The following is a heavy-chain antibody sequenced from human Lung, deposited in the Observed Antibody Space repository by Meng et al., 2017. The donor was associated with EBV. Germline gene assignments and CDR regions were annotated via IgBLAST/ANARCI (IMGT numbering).Heavy chain of an antibody. J-gene: IGHJ4*02. D-gene: IGHD2-8*01. CDR2: IFYSWIT. V-gene: IGHV4-39*07. Sequence: QRRLQESGPGLVKPSATLSLTCSVAGGSIRSNTYYWGWIRQPPGKGLEWIGSIFYSWITFYNPSLKSRISMSIDTSKNQFSLKLSSITAADTAVYYCVREYAGFYFDSWGQGTLVTVSS. CDR3: VREYAGFYFDS. CDR1: GGSIRSNTYY.